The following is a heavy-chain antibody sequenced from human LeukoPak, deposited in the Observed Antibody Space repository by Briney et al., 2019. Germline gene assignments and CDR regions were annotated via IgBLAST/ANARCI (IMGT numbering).Heavy chain of an antibody. CDR1: GFTFSSYS. CDR3: ARGSNIVGTTTYFDF. J-gene: IGHJ4*02. D-gene: IGHD1-26*01. CDR2: FSSSSSTI. V-gene: IGHV3-48*02. Sequence: GGSLRLSCAASGFTFSSYSMNWVRQAPGKGPEWVSYFSSSSSTIYYADSVKGRFSVSRDNAKNSLYLQMNSLRDEDTAVFYCARGSNIVGTTTYFDFWGQGTLVTVSS.